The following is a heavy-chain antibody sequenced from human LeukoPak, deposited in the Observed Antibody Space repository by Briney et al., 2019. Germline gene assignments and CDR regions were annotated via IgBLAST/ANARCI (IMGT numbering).Heavy chain of an antibody. D-gene: IGHD3-3*01. V-gene: IGHV4-38-2*02. CDR1: GYSISSGYY. CDR2: IYHSGST. Sequence: SETLSLTCTVSGYSISSGYYWGWIRQPPGKGLEWIGSIYHSGSTYYNPSLKSRVTISVDTSKNQFSLKLSSVTAADTAVYYCARLVSLDYDFWSGYGQLFDPWGQGTLVTVSS. J-gene: IGHJ5*02. CDR3: ARLVSLDYDFWSGYGQLFDP.